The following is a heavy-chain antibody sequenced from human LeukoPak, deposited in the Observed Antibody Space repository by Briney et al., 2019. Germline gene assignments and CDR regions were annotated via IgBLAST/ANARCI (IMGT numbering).Heavy chain of an antibody. J-gene: IGHJ5*02. CDR1: GATFSSYA. Sequence: ASVKLSCKASGATFSSYAISWVRQAPGQGLEWMGRIIPILGIANYAQKFQGRVTITADKSTSTAYMELSSLRSEDTAVYYCARDDWFDPWGQGTLVTVSS. V-gene: IGHV1-69*04. CDR2: IIPILGIA. CDR3: ARDDWFDP.